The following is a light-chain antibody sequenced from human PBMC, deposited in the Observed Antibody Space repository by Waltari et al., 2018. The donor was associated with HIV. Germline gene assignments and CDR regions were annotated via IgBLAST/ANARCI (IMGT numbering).Light chain of an antibody. J-gene: IGKJ2*01. V-gene: IGKV3-15*01. CDR1: QSVSSN. CDR3: QQYNNWPRT. Sequence: EIVMTQSPATLFVSPGERATLSCRASQSVSSNLAWHQQKPGQAPRLLIYGASTRATGIPARFSGSGSGTEFTLTISSLQSEDFAVYYCQQYNNWPRTFGQGTKLEIK. CDR2: GAS.